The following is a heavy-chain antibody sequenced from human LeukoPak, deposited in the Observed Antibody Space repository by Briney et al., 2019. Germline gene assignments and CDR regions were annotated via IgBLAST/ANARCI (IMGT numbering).Heavy chain of an antibody. CDR3: ARDRGTMVRGDVIDY. CDR1: GGSISSSHW. V-gene: IGHV4-4*02. J-gene: IGHJ4*02. CDR2: IYHRGST. Sequence: SETLSLTCAVSGGSISSSHWRSWVRQPPGKGLEWIGEIYHRGSTNYNPSLKSRVPISVDKSKNQFYLKLSSVNAAETAVYYCARDRGTMVRGDVIDYWGQGTLVTVSS. D-gene: IGHD3-10*01.